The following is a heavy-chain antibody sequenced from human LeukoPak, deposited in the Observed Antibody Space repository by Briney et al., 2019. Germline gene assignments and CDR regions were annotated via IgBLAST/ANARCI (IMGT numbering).Heavy chain of an antibody. D-gene: IGHD3-22*01. J-gene: IGHJ4*02. CDR3: ARTYPDSSGYYYDY. CDR2: INPNSGGT. Sequence: ASVKVSCKVSGYTLTELSMHWVRQAPGQGLEWMGWINPNSGGTNYAQKFQGRVTMTRDTSISTAYMELSRLRSDDTAVYYCARTYPDSSGYYYDYWGQGTLVTVSS. V-gene: IGHV1-2*02. CDR1: GYTLTELS.